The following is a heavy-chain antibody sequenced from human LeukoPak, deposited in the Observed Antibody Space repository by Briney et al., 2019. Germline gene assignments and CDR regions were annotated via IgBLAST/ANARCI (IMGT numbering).Heavy chain of an antibody. V-gene: IGHV1-69*13. Sequence: ASVKVSCXASGGTFSSYAISWVRQAPGQGLEWMGGIIPIFGTANYAQKFQGRVTITADESTSTAYMELSSLRSEDTAVYYCARGGVVRGVIMAYWGQGTLVTVSS. CDR1: GGTFSSYA. CDR2: IIPIFGTA. CDR3: ARGGVVRGVIMAY. D-gene: IGHD3-10*01. J-gene: IGHJ4*02.